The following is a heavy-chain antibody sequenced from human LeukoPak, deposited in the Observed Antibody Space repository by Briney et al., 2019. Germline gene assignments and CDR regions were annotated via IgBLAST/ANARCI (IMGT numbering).Heavy chain of an antibody. CDR3: ARDRPHDMVRGVIWAFDI. CDR2: IIPIFGTA. CDR1: GYTFTSYG. D-gene: IGHD3-10*01. J-gene: IGHJ3*02. Sequence: GASVKVSCKASGYTFTSYGISWVRQAPGQGLEWMGGIIPIFGTANYAQKFQGRVTITADESTSTAYMELSSLRSEDTAVYYCARDRPHDMVRGVIWAFDIWGQGTMVTVSS. V-gene: IGHV1-69*13.